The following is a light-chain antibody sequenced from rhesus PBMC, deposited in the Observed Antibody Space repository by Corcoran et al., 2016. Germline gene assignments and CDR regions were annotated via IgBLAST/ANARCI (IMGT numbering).Light chain of an antibody. CDR1: QSLLHSNGNTY. CDR2: GGS. CDR3: VQAIAFPLT. V-gene: IGKV2-72*01. J-gene: IGKJ4*01. Sequence: DIVMTQTPLSLPITPGEPASISCRSSQSLLHSNGNTYLHWYLQKPGQSPQLLISGGSNRASGVPDRFSGGWSGTDFTLKSSKVEAEDVGVYYCVQAIAFPLTFGGGTKVEIK.